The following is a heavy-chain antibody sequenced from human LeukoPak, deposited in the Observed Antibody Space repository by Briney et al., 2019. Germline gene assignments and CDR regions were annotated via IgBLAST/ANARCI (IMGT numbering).Heavy chain of an antibody. Sequence: GASVKVSCKASAYSFSSYDINWVRQATGQGPEWMGWMNPNSGNTGYAQKFQGRVTMTRNTSINTAYMELSGLISEDTAVYFCTRAGERPIRYFDYWGQGTLVTVSS. CDR1: AYSFSSYD. J-gene: IGHJ4*02. D-gene: IGHD3-9*01. V-gene: IGHV1-8*01. CDR2: MNPNSGNT. CDR3: TRAGERPIRYFDY.